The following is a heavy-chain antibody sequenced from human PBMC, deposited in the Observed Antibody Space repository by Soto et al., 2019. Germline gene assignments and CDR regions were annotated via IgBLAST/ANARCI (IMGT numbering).Heavy chain of an antibody. J-gene: IGHJ3*02. CDR3: AASDCSSTSCYQMSETNYAFDI. D-gene: IGHD2-2*01. V-gene: IGHV3-23*01. Sequence: GGSLRLSCAASGFTFSSYAMSWVRQAPGKGLEWVSAISGSGGSTYYADSVKGRFTISRDNSKNTLYLQMNSLRAEDMSVYYCAASDCSSTSCYQMSETNYAFDIWGQGTMVTVSS. CDR2: ISGSGGST. CDR1: GFTFSSYA.